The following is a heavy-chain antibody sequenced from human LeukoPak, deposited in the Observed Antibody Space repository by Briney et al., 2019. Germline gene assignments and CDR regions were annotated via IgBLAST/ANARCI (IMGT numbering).Heavy chain of an antibody. CDR3: ARVPISTTARGYFDY. CDR1: GGSISSGDYY. V-gene: IGHV4-61*08. Sequence: PSQTLSLTCTVSGGSISSGDYYWSWIWQPPGKGLEWIGYIYYSGSTTYNPSLKSRVTISVDTSKNKFSLKLSSVTAADTAVYYCARVPISTTARGYFDYWGQGTLVTVSS. D-gene: IGHD4-17*01. CDR2: IYYSGST. J-gene: IGHJ4*02.